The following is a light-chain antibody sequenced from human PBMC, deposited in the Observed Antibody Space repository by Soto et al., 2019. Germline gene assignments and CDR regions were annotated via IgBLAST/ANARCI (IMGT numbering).Light chain of an antibody. CDR2: GNS. CDR1: SSNIGAGYN. CDR3: QSYARGLGGVL. J-gene: IGLJ2*01. Sequence: QSVLTQPPSVSGAPGQRVTISCTGSSSNIGAGYNVHWYQQLPGTAPKLLIYGNSNRPSGVPDRFSGSKSGTSASLAITGLEAEDGADYYGQSYARGLGGVLFGGGTKLPVL. V-gene: IGLV1-40*01.